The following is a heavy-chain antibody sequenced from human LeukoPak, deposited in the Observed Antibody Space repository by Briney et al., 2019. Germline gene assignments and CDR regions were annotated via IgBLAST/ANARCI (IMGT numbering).Heavy chain of an antibody. CDR2: IWPDGGNK. CDR3: VSDVNWSPVH. D-gene: IGHD1-1*01. Sequence: GGSLRLSCASSGFSFSGYGMHWVRQAPGQGPEWVAFIWPDGGNKKYADSVAGRFTISRDNSENTLYLQMNSLRAEDTAVYYCVSDVNWSPVHSGQGTLVTVSS. V-gene: IGHV3-33*01. CDR1: GFSFSGYG. J-gene: IGHJ1*01.